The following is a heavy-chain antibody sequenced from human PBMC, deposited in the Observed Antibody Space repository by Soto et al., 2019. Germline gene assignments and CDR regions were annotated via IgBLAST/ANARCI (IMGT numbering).Heavy chain of an antibody. CDR1: GFTFINYA. J-gene: IGHJ2*01. CDR2: ISGGGDAA. D-gene: IGHD7-27*01. Sequence: EVQVLESGGGLVQPGGSLRLSCAGSGFTFINYAVNWVRQAPGKGLEWVSSISGGGDAAFFPDSVRGRFTISRDNSKNTVTLQMNSLGVDDTAVYYCARKILGSTTRPNYWYFDLWGRGTLVTVSS. V-gene: IGHV3-23*01. CDR3: ARKILGSTTRPNYWYFDL.